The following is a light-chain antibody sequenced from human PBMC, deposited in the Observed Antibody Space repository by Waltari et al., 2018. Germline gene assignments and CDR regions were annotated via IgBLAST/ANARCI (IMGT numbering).Light chain of an antibody. CDR2: DAS. Sequence: EIVLTQSPATLSLSHGERATLSCRASQSVSSYLAWYQQKPGQAPRPLIYDASNRATGIPARFNGSGSGTDFTLTISSLEPEDFAVYYCQQRSNWPRFTFGPGTKVDIK. CDR3: QQRSNWPRFT. J-gene: IGKJ3*01. V-gene: IGKV3-11*01. CDR1: QSVSSY.